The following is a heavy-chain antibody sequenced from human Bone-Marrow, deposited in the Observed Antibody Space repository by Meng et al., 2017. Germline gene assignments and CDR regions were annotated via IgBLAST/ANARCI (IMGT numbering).Heavy chain of an antibody. Sequence: QGQVQQGGAGLLKPSETLSLTCAVYGGSFSGYYWSWIRQPPGKGLEWIGEINHSGSTNYNPSLKSRVTISVDTSKNQFSLKLSSVTAADTAVYYCARVGVVVITPNWFDPWGQGTLVTVSS. CDR1: GGSFSGYY. CDR3: ARVGVVVITPNWFDP. V-gene: IGHV4-34*01. J-gene: IGHJ5*02. D-gene: IGHD3-22*01. CDR2: INHSGST.